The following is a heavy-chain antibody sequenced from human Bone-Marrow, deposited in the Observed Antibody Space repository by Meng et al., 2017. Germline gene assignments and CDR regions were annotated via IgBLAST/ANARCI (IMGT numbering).Heavy chain of an antibody. D-gene: IGHD2-8*01. CDR2: ITNDGRNT. J-gene: IGHJ5*02. CDR1: GFTFSSYA. V-gene: IGHV3-74*01. CDR3: ARDSYGVHH. Sequence: EVRLLESGGGLVQPGGSLRLSCAASGFTFSSYAMTWVRQAPGKGLEWVSRITNDGRNTIYADSVKGRFTISRDNAKNTLYLQMNSLRAEDTAVYYCARDSYGVHHWGQGTLVTVSS.